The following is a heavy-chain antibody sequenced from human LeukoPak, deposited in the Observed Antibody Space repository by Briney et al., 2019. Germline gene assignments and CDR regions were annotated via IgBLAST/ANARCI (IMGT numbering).Heavy chain of an antibody. V-gene: IGHV3-43*02. CDR3: AKDGGYCSSTSCYRGPNYFFYGMDV. CDR1: GFIFDDYA. J-gene: IGHJ6*02. CDR2: ISGDGGRS. D-gene: IGHD2-2*01. Sequence: PGGSLRLSCAAPGFIFDDYAMHWVRQAPGKGLEWVSLISGDGGRSFYADSVKGRFTISRDNSKNSLYLHMNSLRTDDTALYYCAKDGGYCSSTSCYRGPNYFFYGMDVWGQGTTVTVSS.